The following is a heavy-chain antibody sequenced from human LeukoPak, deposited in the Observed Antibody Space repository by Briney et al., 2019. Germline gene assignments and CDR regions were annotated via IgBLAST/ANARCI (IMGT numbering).Heavy chain of an antibody. CDR2: IYYSGST. Sequence: KPSQTLSLTCTVSGGSISSGDYYWSWIRQPPGKGLEWIGYIYYSGSTYYNPSLKSRVTISVDTSKNQFSLKLSSVTAADTAVYYCARGPRWLVYNWFDPWGQGTLVTVSS. CDR3: ARGPRWLVYNWFDP. J-gene: IGHJ5*02. D-gene: IGHD6-19*01. V-gene: IGHV4-30-4*08. CDR1: GGSISSGDYY.